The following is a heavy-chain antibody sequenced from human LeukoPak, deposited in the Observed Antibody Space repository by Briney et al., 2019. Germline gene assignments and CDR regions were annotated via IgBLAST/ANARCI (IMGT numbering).Heavy chain of an antibody. Sequence: GASVKVSCKXSGYTFTGDYMHWVRQAPGQGLEWMGRINPNSGGTNYAQKFQGRVTMTRDTSISTAYMELSRLRSDDTAVYYCARDLYDLAAFDIWGQGTMVTVSS. CDR1: GYTFTGDY. J-gene: IGHJ3*02. D-gene: IGHD2/OR15-2a*01. V-gene: IGHV1-2*06. CDR2: INPNSGGT. CDR3: ARDLYDLAAFDI.